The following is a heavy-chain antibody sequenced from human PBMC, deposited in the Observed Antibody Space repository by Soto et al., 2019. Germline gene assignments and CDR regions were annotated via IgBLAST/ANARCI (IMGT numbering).Heavy chain of an antibody. Sequence: GGSLRLSCAASGFTFSDYYMSWIRQAPGKGLEWVSYISSSSSYTNYADSVKGRFTISRDNAKNSLYLQMNSLRAEDTAVYYCARDWYYYGSGSYYGMDVWGQGTTVTVSS. D-gene: IGHD3-10*01. J-gene: IGHJ6*02. CDR3: ARDWYYYGSGSYYGMDV. V-gene: IGHV3-11*06. CDR2: ISSSSSYT. CDR1: GFTFSDYY.